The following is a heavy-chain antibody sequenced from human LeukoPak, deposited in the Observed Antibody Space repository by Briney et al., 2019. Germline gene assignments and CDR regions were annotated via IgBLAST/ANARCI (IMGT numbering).Heavy chain of an antibody. CDR2: INPKSGGT. CDR1: GYTFTGYY. Sequence: ASVKVSCKASGYTFTGYYMHWVRQAPGQGLEWMGWINPKSGGTNYAQKFQGRVTMTRDTSISIAYMELSRLTSDDTAVYYCARDRYGDGFAHFDYWGQGALVTVSS. V-gene: IGHV1-2*02. J-gene: IGHJ4*02. CDR3: ARDRYGDGFAHFDY. D-gene: IGHD5-24*01.